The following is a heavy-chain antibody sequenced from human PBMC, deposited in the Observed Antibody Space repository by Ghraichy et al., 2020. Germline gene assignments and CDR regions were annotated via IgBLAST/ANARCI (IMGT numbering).Heavy chain of an antibody. CDR1: GFTFSGYS. Sequence: GGSLRLSCVGSGFTFSGYSMNWVRQSPGKGLEWVSYITSSSRTISYADSVKGRFTISRDNAQNSLYLQMNSLRDEDTAVYYCSRGSTGVSFYYYDRLDVWGQGTTVTVSS. CDR2: ITSSSRTI. CDR3: SRGSTGVSFYYYDRLDV. V-gene: IGHV3-48*02. J-gene: IGHJ6*02. D-gene: IGHD4-23*01.